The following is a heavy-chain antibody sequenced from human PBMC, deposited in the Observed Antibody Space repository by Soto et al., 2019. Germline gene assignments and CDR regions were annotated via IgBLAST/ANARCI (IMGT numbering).Heavy chain of an antibody. CDR2: IYPGDSDT. D-gene: IGHD3-3*01. Sequence: PWSSLKISGSGSGCSFTSYWNGWVRQMPGKGLEWMGIIYPGDSDTRYSPSFQGQVTISADKSISTAYLQWSSLKASDTAMYYCARRVDDFDVWGQGTTVPVSS. CDR1: GCSFTSYW. V-gene: IGHV5-51*01. J-gene: IGHJ6*02. CDR3: ARRVDDFDV.